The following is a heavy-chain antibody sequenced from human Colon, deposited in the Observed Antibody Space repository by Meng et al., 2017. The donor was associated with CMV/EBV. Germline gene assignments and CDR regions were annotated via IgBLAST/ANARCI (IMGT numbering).Heavy chain of an antibody. D-gene: IGHD3-10*01. CDR3: AKVALLWLGELQHEVFDV. CDR2: ISHDGSKK. Sequence: FSSYGMHWARQAPCKGLEWVAFISHDGSKKFYADSVKGRFTISRDNPRNTLDLHMSSLRPDDTAVYYCAKVALLWLGELQHEVFDVWGQGTMVTVSS. J-gene: IGHJ3*01. CDR1: FSSYG. V-gene: IGHV3-30*18.